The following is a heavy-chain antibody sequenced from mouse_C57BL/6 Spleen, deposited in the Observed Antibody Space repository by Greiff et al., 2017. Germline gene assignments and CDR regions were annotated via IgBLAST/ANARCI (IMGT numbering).Heavy chain of an antibody. CDR3: ARTTRLYYFDY. D-gene: IGHD1-2*01. CDR1: GYSITSGYY. J-gene: IGHJ2*01. Sequence: EVKLLESGPGLVKPSQSLSLTCSVTGYSITSGYYWNWIRQFPGNKLEWMGYISYDGSNNYNPSLKNRISITRDTSKNQFFLKLNSVTTEDTATYYCARTTRLYYFDYWGQGTTLTVSS. V-gene: IGHV3-6*01. CDR2: ISYDGSN.